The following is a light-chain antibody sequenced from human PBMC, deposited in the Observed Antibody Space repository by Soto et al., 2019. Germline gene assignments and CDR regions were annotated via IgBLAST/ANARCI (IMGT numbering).Light chain of an antibody. CDR3: QQYDNLPRT. CDR2: DAS. Sequence: DIQMTQSPSSLSASVGDRVTITCQASQDISNYLNWYQQIPGKAPKLLIYDASNLETGVPSRFSGSGSGTHLTFTISSLQPEDIATYYCQQYDNLPRTFGQGTKLEIK. CDR1: QDISNY. V-gene: IGKV1-33*01. J-gene: IGKJ2*01.